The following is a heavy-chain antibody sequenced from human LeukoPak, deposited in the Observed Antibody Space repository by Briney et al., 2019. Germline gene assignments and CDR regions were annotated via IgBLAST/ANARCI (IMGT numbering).Heavy chain of an antibody. D-gene: IGHD3-16*01. J-gene: IGHJ6*02. CDR2: ISYDGDNE. V-gene: IGHV3-30-3*01. Sequence: GGSLRLSCAASGFTFSNFAMHWVRQAPGKGLEWVAVISYDGDNEYYADSVKGQFTISRDNSKDRLYLQMNSLRPEDTAMYYCARVRGGRSWYYYGMDVWGRGTTVAVSS. CDR1: GFTFSNFA. CDR3: ARVRGGRSWYYYGMDV.